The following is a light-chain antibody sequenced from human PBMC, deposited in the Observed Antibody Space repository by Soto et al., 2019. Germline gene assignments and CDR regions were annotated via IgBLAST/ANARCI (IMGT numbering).Light chain of an antibody. J-gene: IGLJ1*01. V-gene: IGLV2-14*01. CDR1: SSDVGGYDY. CDR3: SSYSISTAYV. CDR2: EVT. Sequence: QSVLTQPASVSGSPGQSITISCTGTSSDVGGYDYVSWYQLHPGKAPKLMVYEVTNRPSGVSNRFSGSKSGNTASLTISGLQAEDEDDYFCSSYSISTAYVFGTGTKVTVL.